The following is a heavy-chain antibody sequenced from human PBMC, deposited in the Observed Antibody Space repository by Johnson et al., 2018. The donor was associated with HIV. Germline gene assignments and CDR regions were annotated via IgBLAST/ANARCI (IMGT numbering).Heavy chain of an antibody. CDR1: GFTFRSYW. CDR3: ARNEYSNYGGRDAFDI. V-gene: IGHV3-7*01. D-gene: IGHD4-11*01. Sequence: VQLVESGGGVVQPGRSLRLSCAASGFTFRSYWMTWVRQAPGKGLEWVANIKQDGREKYYVDSVKGRFTISRDNAKNSLYLQMNGLRAEDTAVYYCARNEYSNYGGRDAFDIWGQGTMVTVSS. CDR2: IKQDGREK. J-gene: IGHJ3*02.